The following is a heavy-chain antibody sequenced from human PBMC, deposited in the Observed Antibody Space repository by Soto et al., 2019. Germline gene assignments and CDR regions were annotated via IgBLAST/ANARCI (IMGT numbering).Heavy chain of an antibody. CDR1: GASISSYY. V-gene: IGHV4-59*01. Sequence: QVQLQESGPGLVKPSETLSLTCSVSGASISSYYWSWIRQPPGKGLEWLAYIYCSGSTSYNPSLTSRVSISLDTSMNQFSLKLSSVTAADTAVYYCARTYDDSGPNSGGYGFDIWGQGTMVTVSS. CDR2: IYCSGST. J-gene: IGHJ3*02. CDR3: ARTYDDSGPNSGGYGFDI. D-gene: IGHD3-22*01.